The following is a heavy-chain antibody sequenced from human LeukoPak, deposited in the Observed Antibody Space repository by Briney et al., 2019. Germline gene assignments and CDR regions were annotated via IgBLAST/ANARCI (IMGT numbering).Heavy chain of an antibody. Sequence: ASVKVSCKTSGYPFTTWEINWVRQAAGQGLEWMGWVHPNGGNTAYAQKFQGRVTLTRDTSISTAYMELSGLTSDDTAVYFCARGPRNDPWGQGTLVTVSS. D-gene: IGHD1-14*01. J-gene: IGHJ5*02. CDR2: VHPNGGNT. CDR1: GYPFTTWE. CDR3: ARGPRNDP. V-gene: IGHV1-8*01.